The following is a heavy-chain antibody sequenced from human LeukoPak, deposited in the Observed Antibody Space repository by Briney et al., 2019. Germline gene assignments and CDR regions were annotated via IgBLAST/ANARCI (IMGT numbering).Heavy chain of an antibody. Sequence: SETLSLTCTVSGGSISSSSYYWGWIRQPPGKGLEWIGSIYYSGSTYYNPSLKSRVTISLDTSRNQFSLRLISVTAADTAVYYCAREGALWLPPDYWGQGTLVTVSS. CDR2: IYYSGST. D-gene: IGHD6-19*01. CDR1: GGSISSSSYY. J-gene: IGHJ4*02. CDR3: AREGALWLPPDY. V-gene: IGHV4-39*07.